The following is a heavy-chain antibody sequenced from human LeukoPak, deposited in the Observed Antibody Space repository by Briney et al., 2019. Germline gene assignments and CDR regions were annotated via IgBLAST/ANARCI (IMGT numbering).Heavy chain of an antibody. J-gene: IGHJ4*02. Sequence: GRSLRLSCAASGFTFSSYAMHWVRQAPGKGLEWVAVISYDGSNKYYADSVKGRFTISRDNSKNTPYLQMNSLRAEDTAVYYCAREVERFGEFDYWGQGTLVTVSS. CDR2: ISYDGSNK. CDR1: GFTFSSYA. V-gene: IGHV3-30*04. D-gene: IGHD3-10*01. CDR3: AREVERFGEFDY.